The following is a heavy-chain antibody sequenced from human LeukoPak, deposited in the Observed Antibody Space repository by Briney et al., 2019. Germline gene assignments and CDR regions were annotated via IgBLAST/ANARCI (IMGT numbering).Heavy chain of an antibody. V-gene: IGHV5-51*01. J-gene: IGHJ4*02. CDR3: ARQTTYRNSYYFDY. CDR1: GYSFTSYW. D-gene: IGHD1-14*01. Sequence: GESLKISCKGSGYSFTSYWISWVRQMPGKGLEWMGIIYPGDSDTRYSPTFQGQVTISADKSISTAYLQWSSLKASDTAMYYCARQTTYRNSYYFDYWGQGTLVTVSS. CDR2: IYPGDSDT.